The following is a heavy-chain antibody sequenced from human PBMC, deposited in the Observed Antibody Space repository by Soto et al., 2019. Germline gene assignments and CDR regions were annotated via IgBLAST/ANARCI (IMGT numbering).Heavy chain of an antibody. Sequence: QVQLQESGPGLVEPSQTLFLTCTVSGDSIAGDSISGGGYYWSWLRQTPGQGLEWIGYIYDAGRTYFKPSLRSRVSISWDTSKNQFSLKMTSVTAADTAVYYCARDLGTIYESTGWIFEHWGQGTPVTVSS. CDR3: ARDLGTIYESTGWIFEH. CDR1: GDSIAGDSISGGGYY. V-gene: IGHV4-30-4*01. D-gene: IGHD3-22*01. CDR2: IYDAGRT. J-gene: IGHJ4*02.